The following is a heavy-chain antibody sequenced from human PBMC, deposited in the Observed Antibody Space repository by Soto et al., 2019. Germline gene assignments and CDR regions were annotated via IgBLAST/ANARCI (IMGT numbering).Heavy chain of an antibody. J-gene: IGHJ6*02. Sequence: VGSLRLSCAASGFTFSSYGMHWVRQAPGKGLEWVAVISYDGSNKYYADSVKGRFTISRDNSKNTLYLQMNSLRAEDTAVYYCAKDVVVGATPGLGDYNYYYGMDVWGQGTTVTVSS. V-gene: IGHV3-30*18. D-gene: IGHD1-26*01. CDR1: GFTFSSYG. CDR3: AKDVVVGATPGLGDYNYYYGMDV. CDR2: ISYDGSNK.